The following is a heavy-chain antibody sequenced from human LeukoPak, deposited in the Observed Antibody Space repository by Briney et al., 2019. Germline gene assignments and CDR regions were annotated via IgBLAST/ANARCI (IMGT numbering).Heavy chain of an antibody. V-gene: IGHV4-39*01. CDR1: GRSIRSSYYY. CDR3: ARHYGP. CDR2: IYDSGTT. D-gene: IGHD3-10*01. J-gene: IGHJ5*02. Sequence: SETLSLTCTVSGRSIRSSYYYWGWIRQPQGKGLELIGSIYDSGTTYYNPYLKHRATISVATSNCQFSLRLNSVTAADTAVYYCARHYGPWGEGTLVTVS.